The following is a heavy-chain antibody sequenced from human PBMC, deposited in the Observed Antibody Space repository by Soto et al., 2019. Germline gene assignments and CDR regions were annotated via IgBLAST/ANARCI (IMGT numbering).Heavy chain of an antibody. J-gene: IGHJ6*02. CDR1: GYSFTSYW. CDR3: AGQGMAAAGTDPNYYYYGMDV. CDR2: IYPGDSDT. D-gene: IGHD6-13*01. Sequence: GESLKISCKGSGYSFTSYWIGWVRQMPGKGLEWMGIIYPGDSDTRYSPSFQGQVTISADKSTSTAYLQWSSLKASDTAMYYCAGQGMAAAGTDPNYYYYGMDVWGQGTTVTVSS. V-gene: IGHV5-51*01.